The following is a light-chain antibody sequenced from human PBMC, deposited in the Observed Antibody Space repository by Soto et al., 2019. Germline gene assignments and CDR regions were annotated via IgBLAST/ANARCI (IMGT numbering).Light chain of an antibody. CDR2: GAS. CDR1: QTIINW. CDR3: QQYKTSSRV. Sequence: DIQMSQSPSTLSASVGDRVTITCRASQTIINWLAWYQHRPGKAPRLLIYGASNLESGAPSRFSGSGSGTQFTLTISSLQPDDFATYYCQQYKTSSRVFGQGTKVDIK. J-gene: IGKJ1*01. V-gene: IGKV1-5*01.